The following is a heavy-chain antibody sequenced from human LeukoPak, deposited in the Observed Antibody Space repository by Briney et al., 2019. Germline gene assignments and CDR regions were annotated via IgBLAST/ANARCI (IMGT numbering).Heavy chain of an antibody. V-gene: IGHV4-4*07. CDR1: GGSISSYY. J-gene: IGHJ5*02. D-gene: IGHD5-12*01. Sequence: PSETLSLTCTVSGGSISSYYWSWIRQPAGKGLEWIGRIYTSGSTNYNPSLKSRVTMLVDTSKNQFSLKLSSVTAADTAVYYCARDHSRDGYNYVFYRAANWFDPWGQGTLVTVSS. CDR3: ARDHSRDGYNYVFYRAANWFDP. CDR2: IYTSGST.